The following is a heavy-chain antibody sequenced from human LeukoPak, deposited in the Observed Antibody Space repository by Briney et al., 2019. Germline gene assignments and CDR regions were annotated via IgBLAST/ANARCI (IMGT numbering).Heavy chain of an antibody. D-gene: IGHD6-6*01. CDR2: ISASGSYT. CDR3: TREPRLADY. J-gene: IGHJ4*02. Sequence: PGGSLRLSCAASGFSFSDEYMSWIRQAPGQGPEWISYISASGSYTNYADSVKGRFTISRDNAKNSLYLQMNSLRAEYTAIYYCTREPRLADYWGPGTLVTVSS. CDR1: GFSFSDEY. V-gene: IGHV3-11*06.